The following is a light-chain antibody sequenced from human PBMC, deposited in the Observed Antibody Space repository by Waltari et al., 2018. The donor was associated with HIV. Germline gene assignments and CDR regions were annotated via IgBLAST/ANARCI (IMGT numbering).Light chain of an antibody. Sequence: SYVLTQPPSVSVAPGQTARITCEGNNIGSQSVPWDQQRPGQAPALVVHDDSDRPSGIPERFSGSNSGNTATLTISRVEAGDEADYYCQVWHSNSDHVVFGGGTKLTVL. CDR3: QVWHSNSDHVV. V-gene: IGLV3-21*02. CDR1: NIGSQS. J-gene: IGLJ2*01. CDR2: DDS.